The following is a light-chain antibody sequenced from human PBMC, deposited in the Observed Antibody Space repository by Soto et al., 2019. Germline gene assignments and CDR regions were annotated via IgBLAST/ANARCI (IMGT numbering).Light chain of an antibody. Sequence: ENVLTQSPGTLSLSPGERATLSCRASQSVGSYLAWYQHKPGQAPRLLISDASNRATGIPARFSGSGSETDFTLTISSLEPEDSAVYYCQQRSNWPSLTFGGGTKVDI. V-gene: IGKV3-11*01. CDR2: DAS. CDR3: QQRSNWPSLT. CDR1: QSVGSY. J-gene: IGKJ4*01.